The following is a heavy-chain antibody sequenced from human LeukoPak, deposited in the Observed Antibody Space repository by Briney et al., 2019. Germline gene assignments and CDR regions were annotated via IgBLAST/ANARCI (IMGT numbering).Heavy chain of an antibody. CDR2: ISAYNGNT. D-gene: IGHD3-10*01. J-gene: IGHJ6*03. V-gene: IGHV1-18*01. Sequence: EASVKVSCKASGYTFTSYGISWVRQAPGQGLEGMGWISAYNGNTNYAQKLQGRVTMATDTSTRTAYMQLRSLRYDDTAVYYCARVKGTGVWFGEFYYMDVWGKGTTVTVSS. CDR1: GYTFTSYG. CDR3: ARVKGTGVWFGEFYYMDV.